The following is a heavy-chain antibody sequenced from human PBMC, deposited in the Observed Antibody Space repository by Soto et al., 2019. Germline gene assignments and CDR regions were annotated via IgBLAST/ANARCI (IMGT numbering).Heavy chain of an antibody. V-gene: IGHV4-39*01. Sequence: SETLSLTCTVSGGSISSSSYYWGWIRQPPGKGLEWIGSIYYSGSTYYNPSLKSRVTISVDTSKNQFSLKLSSVTTADTAVYYCARRSWDWFDPWGQGTLVTVSS. CDR3: ARRSWDWFDP. CDR2: IYYSGST. J-gene: IGHJ5*02. CDR1: GGSISSSSYY. D-gene: IGHD1-26*01.